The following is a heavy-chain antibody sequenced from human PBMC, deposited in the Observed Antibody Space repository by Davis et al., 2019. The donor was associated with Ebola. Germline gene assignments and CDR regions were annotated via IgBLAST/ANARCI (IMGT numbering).Heavy chain of an antibody. CDR2: INPSNGNT. CDR1: GYTFAIYY. D-gene: IGHD4/OR15-4a*01. V-gene: IGHV1-46*01. Sequence: AASVKVSCKASGYTFAIYYVHWVRQAPGQGLEWMGLINPSNGNTNYAQNFQGRVTMTTDTSTSTAYMELRSLRSDDTAVYYCARNMGMVNPYGMDVWGKGTTVTVSS. CDR3: ARNMGMVNPYGMDV. J-gene: IGHJ6*04.